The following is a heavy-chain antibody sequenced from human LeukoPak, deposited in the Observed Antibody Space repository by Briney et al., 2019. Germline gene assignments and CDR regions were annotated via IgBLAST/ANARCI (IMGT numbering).Heavy chain of an antibody. CDR3: ARDTPDILTGYLNWFDP. J-gene: IGHJ5*02. CDR1: GFTFSSYW. CDR2: IFYSGST. V-gene: IGHV4-4*02. D-gene: IGHD3-9*01. Sequence: GSLRLSCAASGFTFSSYWMSWVRRPPGKGLEWIGSIFYSGSTYYNPSLKSRVTISVDTSKNQFSLKLSSVTAADTAVYYCARDTPDILTGYLNWFDPWGPGTLVTVSS.